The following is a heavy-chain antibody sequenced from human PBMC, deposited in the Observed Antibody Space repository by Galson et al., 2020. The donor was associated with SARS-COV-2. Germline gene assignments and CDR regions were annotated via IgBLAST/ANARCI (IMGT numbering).Heavy chain of an antibody. D-gene: IGHD1-1*01. CDR2: INPSGGST. CDR1: GYTFTSYY. V-gene: IGHV1-46*01. J-gene: IGHJ6*02. Sequence: GESLKISCKASGYTFTSYYMHWVRQAPGQGLEWMGIINPSGGSTSYAQKFQGRVTMTRDTSTSTVYMELSSLRSEDTAVYYCAGTIHRADYGMDVWGQGTLVTVSS. CDR3: AGTIHRADYGMDV.